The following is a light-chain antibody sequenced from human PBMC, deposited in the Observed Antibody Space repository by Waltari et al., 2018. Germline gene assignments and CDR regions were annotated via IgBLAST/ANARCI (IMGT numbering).Light chain of an antibody. J-gene: IGLJ3*02. V-gene: IGLV4-69*01. CDR3: QTGGHGTWV. Sequence: QLVLTQSPSASAPLGASVKLTCTLSSGHSSNVIAWHQQQPEKGPRYLMKVNSDGSHSKGDEIPDRFSGSSSGAERYLTISSLQSEDEADYYFQTGGHGTWVFGGGTKLTVL. CDR1: SGHSSNV. CDR2: VNSDGSH.